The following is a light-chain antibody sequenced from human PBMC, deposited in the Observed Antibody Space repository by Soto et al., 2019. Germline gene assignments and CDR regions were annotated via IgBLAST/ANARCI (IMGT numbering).Light chain of an antibody. CDR1: QSISIW. CDR3: QQYNSYSSWT. CDR2: DAS. Sequence: DIQMTQSPSTLSSAVVYIVPITCRSSQSISIWLAWYQKKPGKAPKVLIYDASSLESGVPSRFSGSGFGTEFTLTISSLQPDDFANYYCQQYNSYSSWTCGQGTKVDIK. J-gene: IGKJ1*01. V-gene: IGKV1-5*01.